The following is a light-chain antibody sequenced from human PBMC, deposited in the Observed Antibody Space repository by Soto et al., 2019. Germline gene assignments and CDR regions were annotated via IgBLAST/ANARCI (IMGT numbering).Light chain of an antibody. J-gene: IGKJ5*01. Sequence: EIVLTQSPATPSVSPGERVTLSCRASQSVSENLAWYQQKPGQAPRLLIYGASSRATGIPDRFSVSGSGTDFTLTISSLENEDFAVYYCQQRSNWIITFGQGTRLEIK. CDR2: GAS. CDR3: QQRSNWIIT. V-gene: IGKV3-11*01. CDR1: QSVSEN.